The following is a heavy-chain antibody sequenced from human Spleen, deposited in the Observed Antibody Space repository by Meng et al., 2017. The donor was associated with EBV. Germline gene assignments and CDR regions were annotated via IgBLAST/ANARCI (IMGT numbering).Heavy chain of an antibody. CDR2: IKSKTDGGTT. D-gene: IGHD3-10*01. V-gene: IGHV3-15*01. CDR1: GFTFSNAW. Sequence: EVQLVESGXGLVRPGGSVRLSCAASGFTFSNAWMSWVRQAPGKGLEWVGRIKSKTDGGTTDYAAPVKGRFTISRDDSKNTLYLQMNSLKTEDTAVYYCTTDTSMVRGVIISAEPFDYWGQGTLVTVSS. CDR3: TTDTSMVRGVIISAEPFDY. J-gene: IGHJ4*02.